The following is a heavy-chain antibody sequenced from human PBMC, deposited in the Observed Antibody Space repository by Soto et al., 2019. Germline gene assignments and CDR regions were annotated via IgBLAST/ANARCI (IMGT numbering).Heavy chain of an antibody. CDR3: AGREFASSSFHYYYYAVDV. CDR2: INHSGST. D-gene: IGHD6-6*01. Sequence: SETLSLTCAVYGGSFSDYFWTWIRQPPGKGLEWIVEINHSGSTNFNPSLKSRVAISADTSRNQFSLRVTSVTAADTAVYYCAGREFASSSFHYYYYAVDVWGQGTTVTVSS. J-gene: IGHJ6*02. CDR1: GGSFSDYF. V-gene: IGHV4-34*01.